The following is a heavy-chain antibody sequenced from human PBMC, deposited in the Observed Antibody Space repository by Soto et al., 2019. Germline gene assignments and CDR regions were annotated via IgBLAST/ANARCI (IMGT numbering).Heavy chain of an antibody. D-gene: IGHD2-2*01. J-gene: IGHJ6*02. CDR2: IYHSGST. CDR1: YGTIIGRNG. CDR3: ARAVPAASYGMDV. Sequence: SELLSLTRAVSYGTIIGRNGRSCVRQPPGKGLEWIGEIYHSGSTNYNPSLKSRVTISVDKSKNQFSLKLSSVTAADTAVFYCARAVPAASYGMDVWGQGTTVPVS. V-gene: IGHV4-4*02.